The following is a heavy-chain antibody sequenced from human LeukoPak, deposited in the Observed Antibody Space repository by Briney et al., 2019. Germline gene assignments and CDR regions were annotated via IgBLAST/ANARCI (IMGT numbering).Heavy chain of an antibody. D-gene: IGHD3-10*01. V-gene: IGHV1-2*02. CDR3: ARYPWFGELSRVFDY. J-gene: IGHJ4*02. Sequence: ASVKVSCKASGYTFTGYYMHWVRQAPGQGLEWMGWINPNSGGTNYAQKFQGRVTMTRDTSISTAYMELSRLRSDDTAVYYCARYPWFGELSRVFDYWGQGTLVTVSS. CDR1: GYTFTGYY. CDR2: INPNSGGT.